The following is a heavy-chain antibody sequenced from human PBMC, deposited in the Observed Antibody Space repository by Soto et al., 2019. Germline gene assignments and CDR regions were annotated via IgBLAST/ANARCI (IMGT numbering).Heavy chain of an antibody. Sequence: ASVKVSCKASGYTFTGYYMHWVRQAPGQGLEWMGWINPNSGGTNYAQKFQGWVTMTRDTSISTAYMELSRLRSDDTAVYYCARTPYGSGSYSGYYYGMDVWGQGTTVTVSS. D-gene: IGHD3-10*01. CDR3: ARTPYGSGSYSGYYYGMDV. CDR1: GYTFTGYY. V-gene: IGHV1-2*04. J-gene: IGHJ6*02. CDR2: INPNSGGT.